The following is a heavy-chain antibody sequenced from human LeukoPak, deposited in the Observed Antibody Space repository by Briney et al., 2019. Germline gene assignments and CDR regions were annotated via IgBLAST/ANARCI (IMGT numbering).Heavy chain of an antibody. CDR2: INPNSGGT. CDR3: ARDRGYCSGGSCQNFDY. D-gene: IGHD2-15*01. CDR1: GYTFSGYY. V-gene: IGHV1-2*02. Sequence: VASVKVFCKASGYTFSGYYMHWVRQAPGQGLEWMGWINPNSGGTNYAQKFQGRVTMTRDTSISTAYMELSRLRSDDTAVYYCARDRGYCSGGSCQNFDYWGQGTLATVSS. J-gene: IGHJ4*02.